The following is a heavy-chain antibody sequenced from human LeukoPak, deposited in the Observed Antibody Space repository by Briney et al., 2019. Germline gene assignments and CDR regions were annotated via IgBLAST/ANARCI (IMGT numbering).Heavy chain of an antibody. CDR3: ARHLSFSGAGFDY. V-gene: IGHV4-39*01. D-gene: IGHD1-26*01. CDR2: IYYSGST. CDR1: GGSISSSSYY. Sequence: PSETLSLTCTVSGGSISSSSYYWGWIRQPPGKGLEWIGSIYYSGSTYYNPSLKSRVTISVDTPKNQFSLKLSSVTAADTAVYYCARHLSFSGAGFDYWGQGALVTVSS. J-gene: IGHJ4*02.